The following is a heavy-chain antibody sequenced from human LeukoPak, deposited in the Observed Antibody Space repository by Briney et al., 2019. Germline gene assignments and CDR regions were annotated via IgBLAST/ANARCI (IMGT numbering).Heavy chain of an antibody. Sequence: GSLRLSCAASGITFSSYGMSWVRQAPGKGLEWIGEINHSGSTNYNPSLKSRVTISVDTSKNQFSLKLSSVTAADTAVYYCARVSYGDYNRWFDPWGQGTLVTVSS. V-gene: IGHV4-34*01. CDR3: ARVSYGDYNRWFDP. J-gene: IGHJ5*02. CDR1: GITFSSYG. D-gene: IGHD4-17*01. CDR2: INHSGST.